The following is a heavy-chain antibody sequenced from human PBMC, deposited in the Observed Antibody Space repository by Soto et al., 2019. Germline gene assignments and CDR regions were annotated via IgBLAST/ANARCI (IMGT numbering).Heavy chain of an antibody. D-gene: IGHD3-10*01. CDR2: INPTADST. CDR1: GYSFTSYY. CDR3: ARGWRTYGNY. J-gene: IGHJ4*02. Sequence: QVQLVQSGAEVKKPGASVKISCKASGYSFTSYYMHWVRQAPGQGLEWVGLINPTADSTSYAQKIQGRVTVTWDTSRSTVYMEVSSLRSEDTAMYFCARGWRTYGNYWGQGTLVTVSS. V-gene: IGHV1-46*01.